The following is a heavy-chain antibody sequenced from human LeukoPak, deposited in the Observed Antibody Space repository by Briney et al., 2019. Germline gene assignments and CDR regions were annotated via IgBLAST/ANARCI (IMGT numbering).Heavy chain of an antibody. CDR1: GFTFIRYW. CDR3: ARGHHYYDSSAYYY. CDR2: INSDGSTT. Sequence: GGSLRLSCAASGFTFIRYWMHWVRQAPGKGLVWVSRINSDGSTTSYAASVKGRFTISRDTAKNTLYLQMNSLRAEDTAVYYCARGHHYYDSSAYYYWGQGTLVTVS. J-gene: IGHJ4*02. D-gene: IGHD3-22*01. V-gene: IGHV3-74*01.